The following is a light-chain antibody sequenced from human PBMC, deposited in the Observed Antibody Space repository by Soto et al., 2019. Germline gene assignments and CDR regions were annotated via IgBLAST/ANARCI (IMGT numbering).Light chain of an antibody. Sequence: EVVLTQSPATLSVSTRERATLSCRASQSVSSNLAWYQQKPGQAPRLLIYGASTRATGIPARFSGSGSGTEFTLTISSLQSGDFAVYYCQQYDDWPRTFGQGTKVDI. CDR2: GAS. J-gene: IGKJ1*01. CDR3: QQYDDWPRT. V-gene: IGKV3-15*01. CDR1: QSVSSN.